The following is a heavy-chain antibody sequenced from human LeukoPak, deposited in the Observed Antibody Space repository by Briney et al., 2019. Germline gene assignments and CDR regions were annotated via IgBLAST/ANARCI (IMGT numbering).Heavy chain of an antibody. J-gene: IGHJ3*02. Sequence: SETLSLTCTVSGGSISSYYWSWIRQPPGKGLEWIGYIYHSGSTNYNPSLKSRVTISVDTSKNQFSLKLSSVTAADTAVYYCARVRIVVVPAALDAFDIWGQGTMVTVSS. D-gene: IGHD2-2*01. CDR3: ARVRIVVVPAALDAFDI. CDR2: IYHSGST. V-gene: IGHV4-59*01. CDR1: GGSISSYY.